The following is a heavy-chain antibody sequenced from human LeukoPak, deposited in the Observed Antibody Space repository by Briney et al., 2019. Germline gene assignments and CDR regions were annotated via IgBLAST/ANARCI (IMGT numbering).Heavy chain of an antibody. CDR3: ARVVPAANYYYYMDV. CDR2: IYYSGST. Sequence: SEALSLTCTVSGGSISSYYWSWIRQPPGKGLEWIGYIYYSGSTNYNPSLKSRVTISVDTSKNQFSLKLGSVTAADTAVYYCARVVPAANYYYYMDVWGKGTTVTISS. J-gene: IGHJ6*03. CDR1: GGSISSYY. D-gene: IGHD2-2*01. V-gene: IGHV4-59*01.